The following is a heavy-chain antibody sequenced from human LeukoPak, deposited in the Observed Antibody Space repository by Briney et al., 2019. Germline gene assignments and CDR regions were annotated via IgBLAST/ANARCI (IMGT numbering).Heavy chain of an antibody. CDR2: INWNGGST. J-gene: IGHJ3*02. V-gene: IGHV3-20*04. CDR3: ARQPGAFDI. CDR1: GFTFDIMA. Sequence: GGPLSLSGAASGFTFDIMAWVGSAQPPGKGWEGFSGINWNGGSTGYADSVKGRFTISRDNAKNSLYLQMNSLRAEDTALYYCARQPGAFDIWGQGTMVTVSS.